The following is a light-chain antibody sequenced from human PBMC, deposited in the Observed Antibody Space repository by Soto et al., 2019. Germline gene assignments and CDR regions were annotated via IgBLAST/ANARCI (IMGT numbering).Light chain of an antibody. CDR2: EVS. CDR3: SSYAGSNNV. CDR1: SSDVGAYNY. V-gene: IGLV2-8*01. J-gene: IGLJ1*01. Sequence: QSALTQPASVSGSPGQSITISCTGTSSDVGAYNYVSWYQHHPGKAPKLVIYEVSKRPSGVPDRFSGSKSGNTASLTVSGLQAEDEADYYCSSYAGSNNVFGTGTKVTV.